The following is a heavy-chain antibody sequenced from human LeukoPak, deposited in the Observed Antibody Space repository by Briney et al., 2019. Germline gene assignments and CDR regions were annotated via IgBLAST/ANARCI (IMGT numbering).Heavy chain of an antibody. V-gene: IGHV1-46*01. CDR2: INPSGGST. CDR1: GYTFTSYY. J-gene: IGHJ1*01. Sequence: ASVKVSCKASGYTFTSYYMHWVRQAPGQGLEWMGIINPSGGSTSYAQKFQGRVTMTRDTSTSTVYMELSSLRSEDTAVYYCARSGHIAAAGSEYFQHWGQGTLVTVSS. CDR3: ARSGHIAAAGSEYFQH. D-gene: IGHD6-13*01.